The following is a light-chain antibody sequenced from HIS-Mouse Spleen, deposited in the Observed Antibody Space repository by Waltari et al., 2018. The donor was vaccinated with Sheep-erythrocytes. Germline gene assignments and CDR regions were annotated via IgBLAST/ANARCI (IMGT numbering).Light chain of an antibody. CDR3: CSYAGSSTPWV. CDR2: EGS. V-gene: IGLV2-23*01. J-gene: IGLJ3*02. CDR1: SSDAGSYNL. Sequence: QSALTQPASVSGSPGQSIPISCTGTSSDAGSYNLVSWYQQHPGKAPKLMTYEGSKRPSGVSNRFSGSKSGNTASLTISGLQAEDEADYYCCSYAGSSTPWVFGGGTKLTVL.